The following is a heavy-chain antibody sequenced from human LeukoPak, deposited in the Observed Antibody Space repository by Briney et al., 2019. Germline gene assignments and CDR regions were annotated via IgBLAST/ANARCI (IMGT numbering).Heavy chain of an antibody. CDR3: ARDSSSSWYREDYYGMDV. CDR2: IIPIFGTA. J-gene: IGHJ6*02. V-gene: IGHV1-69*13. Sequence: SVKVSCKASGGTFISYAISWVRQAPGQGLEWMGGIIPIFGTANYAQKFQGRVTITADESTSTAYMELSSLRSEDTAVYYCARDSSSSWYREDYYGMDVWGQGTTVTVSS. CDR1: GGTFISYA. D-gene: IGHD6-13*01.